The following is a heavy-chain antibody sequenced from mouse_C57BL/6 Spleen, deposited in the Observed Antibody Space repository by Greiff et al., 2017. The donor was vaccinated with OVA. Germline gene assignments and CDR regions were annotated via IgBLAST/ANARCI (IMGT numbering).Heavy chain of an antibody. CDR1: GYSITSGYY. Sequence: EVQLQESGPGLVKPSQSLSLTCSVTGYSITSGYYWNWIRQFPGNKLEWMGYISYDGSNNYNPSLKNRISITRDTSKNQFFLKLNSVTTEDTATYYCARDPTTVVAPDYWGQGTTLTVSS. CDR2: ISYDGSN. J-gene: IGHJ2*01. V-gene: IGHV3-6*01. D-gene: IGHD1-1*01. CDR3: ARDPTTVVAPDY.